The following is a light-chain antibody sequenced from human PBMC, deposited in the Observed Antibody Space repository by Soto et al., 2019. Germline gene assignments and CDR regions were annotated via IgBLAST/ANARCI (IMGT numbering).Light chain of an antibody. Sequence: DIPITHSPSTLSASVRARVTITCRASPSVSNRVAWYQLKSGKAPNLLIYKASTLETGVLSRFSGSGSGTEFTLPISTLQPDDFATYYCQHHSSFSGTFGQGTKVDIK. CDR3: QHHSSFSGT. J-gene: IGKJ1*01. CDR2: KAS. V-gene: IGKV1-5*03. CDR1: PSVSNR.